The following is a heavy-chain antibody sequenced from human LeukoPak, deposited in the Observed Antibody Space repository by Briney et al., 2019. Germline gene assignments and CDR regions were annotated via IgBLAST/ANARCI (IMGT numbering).Heavy chain of an antibody. CDR2: IWYDGSNK. CDR1: GFTFSSYG. Sequence: PGRSLRLSCAASGFTFSSYGMHWVRQAPGKGLEWVAVIWYDGSNKYYADSVKGRFTISRDNSKNTLYLQMNSLRAEDTAVYYCASTTVTTSVYYYYSYGMDVWGQGTTVTVSS. CDR3: ASTTVTTSVYYYYSYGMDV. J-gene: IGHJ6*02. D-gene: IGHD4-17*01. V-gene: IGHV3-33*01.